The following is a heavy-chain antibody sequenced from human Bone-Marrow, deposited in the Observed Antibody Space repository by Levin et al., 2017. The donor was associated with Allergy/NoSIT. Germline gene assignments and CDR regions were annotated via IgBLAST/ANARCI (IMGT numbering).Heavy chain of an antibody. D-gene: IGHD6-25*01. J-gene: IGHJ4*02. CDR1: GFTFDDFA. CDR3: VRDSTAEQRLVPYLPRQTLDD. CDR2: ISWNSGSV. V-gene: IGHV3-9*01. Sequence: GGSLRLSCAASGFTFDDFAMHWVRQAPGKGLEWVSGISWNSGSVGYADSVKGRFTISRDNAKNSLYLEMNSLRGEDTALYYCVRDSTAEQRLVPYLPRQTLDDWGQGTLVTVSS.